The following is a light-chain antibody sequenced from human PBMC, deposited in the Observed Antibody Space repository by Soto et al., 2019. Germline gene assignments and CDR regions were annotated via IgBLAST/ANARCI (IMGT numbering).Light chain of an antibody. Sequence: IVMTQSPGTLSLSPGERVALSCRASQSVSSKLAWYQQRPGQPPRLLMYHTSTRAAGVPPRFSGSGSGTVFTLTISSLQSEDFAVYYCQQYSDRPPWTFGQGTKVE. V-gene: IGKV3-15*01. J-gene: IGKJ1*01. CDR1: QSVSSK. CDR2: HTS. CDR3: QQYSDRPPWT.